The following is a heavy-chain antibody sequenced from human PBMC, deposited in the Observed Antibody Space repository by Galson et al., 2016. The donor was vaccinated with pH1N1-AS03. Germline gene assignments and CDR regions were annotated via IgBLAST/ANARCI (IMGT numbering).Heavy chain of an antibody. Sequence: SLRLSCAASGFTFSDYDMSWIRQAPGKGLEWVSSISSSSSPIYYADSVKGRFTTSRDNAKNSVYLQMNSLRAEDTAVYYCARVSGTGCVEVWGQGTTVTVSS. D-gene: IGHD3-10*01. CDR2: ISSSSSPI. J-gene: IGHJ6*02. CDR3: ARVSGTGCVEV. V-gene: IGHV3-11*04. CDR1: GFTFSDYD.